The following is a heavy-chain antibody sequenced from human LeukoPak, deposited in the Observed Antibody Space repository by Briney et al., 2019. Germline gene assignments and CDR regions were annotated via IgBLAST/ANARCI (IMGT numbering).Heavy chain of an antibody. Sequence: GGSLRLSCAASGCNVSRYAMHWARKAARTWQEAVAVVSVDGKNEYYADSAKGRFTISRDKSKNTLWLQMNGLREDDTAVYSCARAPRGSDGYNFYYFDYWGQGTVATVPS. CDR1: GCNVSRYA. D-gene: IGHD5-24*01. J-gene: IGHJ4*02. CDR2: VSVDGKNE. V-gene: IGHV3-30*04. CDR3: ARAPRGSDGYNFYYFDY.